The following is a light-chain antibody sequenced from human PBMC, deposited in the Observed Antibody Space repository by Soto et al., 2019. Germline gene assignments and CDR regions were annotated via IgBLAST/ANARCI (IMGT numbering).Light chain of an antibody. V-gene: IGKV3-15*01. J-gene: IGKJ3*01. CDR2: GGF. CDR3: QQHNAWPLT. Sequence: IVLTQSPGTLSVSPGERVILSCRASQTLRNKLAWYQQKPGQAPRLLIYGGFTRATGLPARFSGSGSGTESTLTINSLQSEDFANYYCQQHNAWPLTFGPGTKLDLK. CDR1: QTLRNK.